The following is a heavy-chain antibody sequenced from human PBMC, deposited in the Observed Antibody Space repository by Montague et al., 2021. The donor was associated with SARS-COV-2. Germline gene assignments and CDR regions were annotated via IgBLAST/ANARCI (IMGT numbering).Heavy chain of an antibody. CDR1: GFIFSIFA. Sequence: SLRLSCAASGFIFSIFAFHWVRQAPGKGLEWVVVISYDGSSKDYAESVRGRFTVSRDNSQKTLYVQLNSLRVEDTAIYYCARGDGYNPPTDIDNWGQGTLVTVSS. CDR3: ARGDGYNPPTDIDN. V-gene: IGHV3-30*04. D-gene: IGHD5-24*01. J-gene: IGHJ4*02. CDR2: ISYDGSSK.